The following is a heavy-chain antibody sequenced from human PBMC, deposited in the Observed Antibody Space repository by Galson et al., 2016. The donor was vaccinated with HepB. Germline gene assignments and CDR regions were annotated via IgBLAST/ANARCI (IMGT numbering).Heavy chain of an antibody. CDR1: GFTFSSYD. J-gene: IGHJ6*02. V-gene: IGHV3-13*01. CDR2: IGTAGGT. D-gene: IGHD2-21*02. CDR3: VRERLLVVGYYGMDV. Sequence: SLRLSCAASGFTFSSYDMHWVRQATGKGLEWVSGIGTAGGTSYLGSVKGRFTISRENAKNSLYLQMNSLRVGDTAVYYCVRERLLVVGYYGMDVWGQGTTVTVSS.